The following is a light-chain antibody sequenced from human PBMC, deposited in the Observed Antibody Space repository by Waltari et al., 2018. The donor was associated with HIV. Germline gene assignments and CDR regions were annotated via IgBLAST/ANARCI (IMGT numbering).Light chain of an antibody. CDR3: QQSYSTPYT. V-gene: IGKV1-39*01. Sequence: IQISQSPSSLSISVGDRVTITCRASQTISSYLNSYQQKPGKAPKLLIYAASSLQSGVPSRFSGSGSGTDFTLTISSLQPEDFATYYCQQSYSTPYTFGQGTKLEIK. J-gene: IGKJ2*01. CDR2: AAS. CDR1: QTISSY.